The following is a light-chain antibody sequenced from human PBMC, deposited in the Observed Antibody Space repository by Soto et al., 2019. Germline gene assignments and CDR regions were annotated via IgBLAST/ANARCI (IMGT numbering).Light chain of an antibody. V-gene: IGLV1-47*02. Sequence: QSVLTQPPSVSGTPGQGVTISCSGGSSNIATNYVYWYQLLPGTAPKLVIFSNTIRPPRVPDRFSGSKSGASASLVISGLRSEDEADYFCASWDDSLFGWVFDGGTKVTVL. CDR3: ASWDDSLFGWV. CDR1: SSNIATNY. J-gene: IGLJ3*02. CDR2: SNT.